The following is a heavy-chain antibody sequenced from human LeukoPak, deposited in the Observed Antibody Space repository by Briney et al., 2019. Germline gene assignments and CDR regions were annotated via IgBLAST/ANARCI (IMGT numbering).Heavy chain of an antibody. Sequence: SETLSLTCTVSGGSISSSSYYWGWIRQPPGKGLEWIGSINYSGSTYYNPSLKSRVTISVDTSKNQFSLELSSVTAADTAVYYCARRPQSYIDVWGKGTTVTVSS. CDR1: GGSISSSSYY. CDR2: INYSGST. V-gene: IGHV4-39*01. J-gene: IGHJ6*03. CDR3: ARRPQSYIDV.